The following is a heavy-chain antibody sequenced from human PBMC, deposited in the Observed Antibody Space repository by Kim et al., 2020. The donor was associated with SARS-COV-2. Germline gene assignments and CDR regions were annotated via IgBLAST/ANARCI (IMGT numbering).Heavy chain of an antibody. Sequence: YVDSVKGRFTMSRDNAKNSLYLQMSCLGTDDTAIYYCAALDTVQVPGGIWGQGTLVTVSS. V-gene: IGHV3-7*01. CDR3: AALDTVQVPGGI. D-gene: IGHD3-10*01. J-gene: IGHJ4*02.